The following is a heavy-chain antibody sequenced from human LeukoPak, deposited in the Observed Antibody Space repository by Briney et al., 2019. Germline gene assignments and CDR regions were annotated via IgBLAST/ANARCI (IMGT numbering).Heavy chain of an antibody. CDR2: IYTSGSS. CDR3: ARDRGWRYSGTYDY. V-gene: IGHV4-4*07. Sequence: SETLSLTCTVSGGSISNYYWSWIRQPAGKGLEWIGRIYTSGSSIYSPSLKSRITMSIDTSKNQFSLKLSSVTAEDTAVYFCARDRGWRYSGTYDYWGQGTLVTVSS. CDR1: GGSISNYY. J-gene: IGHJ4*02. D-gene: IGHD1-26*01.